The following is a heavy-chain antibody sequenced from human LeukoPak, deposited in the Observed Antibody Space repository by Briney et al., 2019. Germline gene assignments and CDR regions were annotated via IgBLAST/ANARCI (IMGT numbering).Heavy chain of an antibody. D-gene: IGHD3-16*01. J-gene: IGHJ5*02. CDR2: ISTGGRTI. CDR3: ARVGGDFDP. Sequence: GGSLRLSCAVSGFTFSDYYMSWIRQAPGKGLEWVSYISTGGRTIYYADSVKGRFTISRDNAKNSLYLQMKSLRAGDTAVYYCARVGGDFDPWDQGTQVTVSS. V-gene: IGHV3-11*01. CDR1: GFTFSDYY.